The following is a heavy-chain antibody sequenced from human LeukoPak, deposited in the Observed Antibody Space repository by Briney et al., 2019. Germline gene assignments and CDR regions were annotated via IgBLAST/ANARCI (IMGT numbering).Heavy chain of an antibody. J-gene: IGHJ3*01. CDR3: AKGLELPGAFDV. CDR1: GFTFDEYA. V-gene: IGHV3-9*01. CDR2: ISWNSVNI. D-gene: IGHD1-7*01. Sequence: PGGSLRLSCAASGFTFDEYAMHWVRQAPGKGLEWVSDISWNSVNIAYAASVRRVFTISRDNAKNSLYLQMNSLRPEDTAMYHCAKGLELPGAFDVWGQGTIVTVSS.